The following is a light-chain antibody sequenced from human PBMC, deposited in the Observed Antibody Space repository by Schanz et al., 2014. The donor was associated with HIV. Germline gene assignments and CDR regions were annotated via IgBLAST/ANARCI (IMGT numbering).Light chain of an antibody. CDR1: QDISNY. J-gene: IGKJ5*01. CDR2: DAS. CDR3: QQSYSSPLI. V-gene: IGKV1-33*01. Sequence: DIQMTQSPSSLSASVGERVTITCQASQDISNYLNWYQQKPGKAPKLLIYDASNLETGVPSRFSGSGSGTDFTFTISSLQPEDFATYYCQQSYSSPLIFGQGTRLEIK.